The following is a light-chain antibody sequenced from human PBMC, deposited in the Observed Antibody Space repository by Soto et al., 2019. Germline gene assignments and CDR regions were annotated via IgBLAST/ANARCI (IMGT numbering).Light chain of an antibody. CDR2: DDN. CDR1: SSNVGGNS. V-gene: IGLV1-51*01. Sequence: QSVLTQPPSVSPAPGQKVTISCSGSSSNVGGNSVSWYQQLPGTAPKLLIYDDNKRPSGIPDRFSGPKSGTSATLGMTGFQTGDEADYYCGSWDSSMSAYVFGTGTTVTVL. J-gene: IGLJ1*01. CDR3: GSWDSSMSAYV.